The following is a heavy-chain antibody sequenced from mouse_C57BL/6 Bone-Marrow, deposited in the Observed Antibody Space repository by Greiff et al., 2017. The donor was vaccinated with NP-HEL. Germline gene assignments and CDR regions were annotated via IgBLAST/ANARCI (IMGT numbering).Heavy chain of an antibody. Sequence: EVKVVESGGGLVQPGGSLSLSCAASGFTFTDYYMSWVRQPPGKALEWLGFIRNKANGYTTEYSASVKGWFTISRDNSQSILYLQMNALRAEDSATYYCARYANYGSSWYFDVWGTGTTVTVSS. J-gene: IGHJ1*03. CDR3: ARYANYGSSWYFDV. CDR2: IRNKANGYTT. D-gene: IGHD1-1*01. V-gene: IGHV7-3*01. CDR1: GFTFTDYY.